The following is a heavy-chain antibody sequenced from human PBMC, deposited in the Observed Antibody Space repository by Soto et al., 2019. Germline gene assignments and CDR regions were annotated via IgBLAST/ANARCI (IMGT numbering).Heavy chain of an antibody. J-gene: IGHJ6*02. CDR1: GYTFTGYY. CDR3: ARDLRASAGGVKGYYYYGMDV. D-gene: IGHD3-3*01. CDR2: INPNSGGT. Sequence: ASVKVSFKASGYTFTGYYMHWVRQAPGQGLEWMGWINPNSGGTNYAQKFQGWVTMTRDTSISTAYMELSRLRSDDTAVYYCARDLRASAGGVKGYYYYGMDVWGQGTTVTVSS. V-gene: IGHV1-2*04.